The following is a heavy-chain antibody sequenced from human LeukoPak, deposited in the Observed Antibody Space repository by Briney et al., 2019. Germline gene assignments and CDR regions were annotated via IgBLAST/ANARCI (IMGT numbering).Heavy chain of an antibody. CDR1: GGSISSSSYY. CDR2: IYYSGST. V-gene: IGHV4-39*07. J-gene: IGHJ5*02. D-gene: IGHD3-10*01. Sequence: PSEALSLTCTVSGGSISSSSYYWGWIRQPPGKGLEWIGSIYYSGSTYYNPSLKSRVTISVDTSKNQFSLKLSSVTAADTAVYYCAREGLNMVRGVIPKEAWGWFDPWGQGTLVTVSS. CDR3: AREGLNMVRGVIPKEAWGWFDP.